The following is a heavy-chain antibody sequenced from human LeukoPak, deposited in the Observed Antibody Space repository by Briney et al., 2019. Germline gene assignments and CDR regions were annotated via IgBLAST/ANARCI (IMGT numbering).Heavy chain of an antibody. CDR3: ANGLR. Sequence: GGSLRLSCAASGFTFDDYAMHWVRRAPGKGLEWVSGISWNSGSIGYADSVKGRFTISRDNAKNSLYLQMNSLRAEDTALYYCANGLRWGQGTLVTVSS. CDR2: ISWNSGSI. D-gene: IGHD5-18*01. J-gene: IGHJ4*02. V-gene: IGHV3-9*01. CDR1: GFTFDDYA.